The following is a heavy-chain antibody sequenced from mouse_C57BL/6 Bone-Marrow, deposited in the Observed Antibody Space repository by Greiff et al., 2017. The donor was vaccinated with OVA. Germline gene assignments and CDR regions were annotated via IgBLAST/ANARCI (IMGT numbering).Heavy chain of an antibody. Sequence: VQLQQSGPELVKPGASVKISCKASGYAFSSPWMNWVKQRPGKGLEWIGRIYPGDGDTNYNGKFKGKATLTADKSSSTAYMQLSSLTSEDSAVYFCARRDCARYFYVWGTGTTVTVSS. CDR2: IYPGDGDT. CDR1: GYAFSSPW. J-gene: IGHJ1*03. CDR3: ARRDCARYFYV. V-gene: IGHV1-82*01. D-gene: IGHD6-1*01.